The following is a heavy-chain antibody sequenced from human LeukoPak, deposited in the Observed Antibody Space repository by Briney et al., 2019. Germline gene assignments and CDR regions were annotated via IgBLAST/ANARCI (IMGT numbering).Heavy chain of an antibody. Sequence: GGSLRLSCAASGFTFSSYGMHWVRQAPGKGLEWVAVISYDGSNKYYADSVKGRFTISRDNSKNTLYLQMNSLRAEDTAVYYCAKEVVEVVPAATLDYWGQGTLVTVSS. V-gene: IGHV3-30*18. CDR3: AKEVVEVVPAATLDY. D-gene: IGHD2-2*01. J-gene: IGHJ4*02. CDR1: GFTFSSYG. CDR2: ISYDGSNK.